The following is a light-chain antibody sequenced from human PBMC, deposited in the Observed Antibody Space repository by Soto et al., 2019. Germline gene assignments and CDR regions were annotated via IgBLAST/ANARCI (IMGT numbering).Light chain of an antibody. V-gene: IGKV2-28*01. CDR1: PRLLHSDGKTY. Sequence: DIAMTQTPLSLSVSPGQPASMSCKSRPRLLHSDGKTYLGWYLQKPGQSPQILIHLGSNRASGVPARFSGSGSGTDFTLNISRVEAEDVGVYFCMQARQTPNTFGQGTRLEIK. CDR2: LGS. J-gene: IGKJ5*01. CDR3: MQARQTPNT.